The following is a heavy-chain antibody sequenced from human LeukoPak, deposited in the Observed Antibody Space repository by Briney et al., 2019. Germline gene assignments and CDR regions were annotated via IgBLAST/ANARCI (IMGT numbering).Heavy chain of an antibody. CDR2: ISNSDTGSYI. Sequence: GGSLRLSCAASGFTFSDYYMSWIRQAPGKGLEWVSSISNSDTGSYIYYADSVKGRFTISRDNAKNSLYLQMNSLRAEDTAVYYCARDFFNLFARGAFDIWGQGTMVAVSS. V-gene: IGHV3-11*04. D-gene: IGHD3-10*02. CDR1: GFTFSDYY. CDR3: ARDFFNLFARGAFDI. J-gene: IGHJ3*02.